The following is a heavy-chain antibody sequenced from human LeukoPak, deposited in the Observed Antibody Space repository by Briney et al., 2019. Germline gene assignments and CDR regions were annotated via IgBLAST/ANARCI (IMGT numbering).Heavy chain of an antibody. CDR3: ARERIAVAGTEVGFDY. J-gene: IGHJ4*02. CDR1: GFTFSSYW. CDR2: IKQDGSEK. Sequence: GGSLRLSCAASGFTFSSYWMSWVRQAPGKGLEWVANIKQDGSEKYYVDSVKGRFTISRDNAKNSLYLQMNSLRAEDTAVYYCARERIAVAGTEVGFDYWGQGTLVTVSS. V-gene: IGHV3-7*01. D-gene: IGHD6-19*01.